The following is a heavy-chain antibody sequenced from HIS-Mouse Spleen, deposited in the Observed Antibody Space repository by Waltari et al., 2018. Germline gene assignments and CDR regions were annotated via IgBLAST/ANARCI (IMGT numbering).Heavy chain of an antibody. CDR2: ISSSSSTI. D-gene: IGHD6-6*01. J-gene: IGHJ4*02. Sequence: EVQLVESGGGLVQPGGSLRLSCAASGFTFSSYSMNWVRQAPGKGLEWVSYISSSSSTIYYADSVKGRFTISRDNAKNSLYLQMNSLRAEDTAVYYCASDLSREPEYSSSSRYFDYWGQGTLVTVSS. CDR1: GFTFSSYS. CDR3: ASDLSREPEYSSSSRYFDY. V-gene: IGHV3-48*01.